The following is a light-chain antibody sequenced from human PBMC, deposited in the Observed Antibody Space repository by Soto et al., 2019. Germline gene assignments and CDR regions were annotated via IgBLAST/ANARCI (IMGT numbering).Light chain of an antibody. CDR2: GAS. V-gene: IGKV3-20*01. CDR3: QQYGSSPPLLT. CDR1: QSVSSSY. Sequence: EIVLTQSPGTLSLSPGERATLSCRASQSVSSSYLAWYQQKPGQAPRLLIYGASSRATGIPDRFSGSGSGTDFTLTISTLEPEDFAVYYCQQYGSSPPLLTFGGGTKVDIK. J-gene: IGKJ4*01.